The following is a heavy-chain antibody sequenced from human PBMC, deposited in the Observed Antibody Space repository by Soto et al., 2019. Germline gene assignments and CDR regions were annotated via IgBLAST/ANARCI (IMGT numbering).Heavy chain of an antibody. CDR1: GFTFSSYA. Sequence: QVQLVESGGGVVQPGRSLRLSCAASGFTFSSYAMHWVRQAPGKGLEWVAVISYDGSNKYYADSVKGRFTISRDNSKNTLDLQMNSLRAEDTAVYYCAREQLVHYYGMDVWGQGTTVTVSS. V-gene: IGHV3-30-3*01. J-gene: IGHJ6*02. D-gene: IGHD6-6*01. CDR2: ISYDGSNK. CDR3: AREQLVHYYGMDV.